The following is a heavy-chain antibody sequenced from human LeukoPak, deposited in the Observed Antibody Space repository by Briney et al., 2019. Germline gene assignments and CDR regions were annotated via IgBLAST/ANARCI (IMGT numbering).Heavy chain of an antibody. CDR2: ISGSGAST. D-gene: IGHD3/OR15-3a*01. J-gene: IGHJ3*02. Sequence: QPGGSLRLSCAPSGFTFSSYAMSWVRHAPGKGLEWVSAISGSGASTYYADSVKGRFTISRDNSKNTLYLQMNSLRAEETTVYYCANKRSLDWSPDALDIWGEGTMVTVSS. CDR3: ANKRSLDWSPDALDI. V-gene: IGHV3-23*01. CDR1: GFTFSSYA.